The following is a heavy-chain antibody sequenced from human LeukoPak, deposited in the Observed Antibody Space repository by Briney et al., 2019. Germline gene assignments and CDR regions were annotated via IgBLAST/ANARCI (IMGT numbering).Heavy chain of an antibody. CDR2: ISSSSSYI. CDR1: GFTFSSYS. V-gene: IGHV3-21*01. J-gene: IGHJ6*02. D-gene: IGHD2-8*02. Sequence: GGSLRLSCAASGFTFSSYSMNWVRQAPGKGLEWVSSISSSSSYIYYADSVKGRFTISRDNAKNSLYLQMNSLRAEDTAVYYCAGILSRWEYYYYYGMDVWGQGTTVTVSS. CDR3: AGILSRWEYYYYYGMDV.